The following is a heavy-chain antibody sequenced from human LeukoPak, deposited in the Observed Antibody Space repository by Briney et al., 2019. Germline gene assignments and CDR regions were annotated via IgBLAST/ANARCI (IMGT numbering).Heavy chain of an antibody. V-gene: IGHV5-51*01. CDR1: GYNIIDVW. J-gene: IGHJ4*02. Sequence: GESLKIPFKGSGYNIIDVWIAWVRQMPGKGLEWRGIVCLGYSDTKFSPSFEGQVTIPADRSINTAYLQWTSLKASDTAIYYCARLDTKAYKPFDYWGEGTLVTVSS. CDR3: ARLDTKAYKPFDY. CDR2: VCLGYSDT. D-gene: IGHD5-24*01.